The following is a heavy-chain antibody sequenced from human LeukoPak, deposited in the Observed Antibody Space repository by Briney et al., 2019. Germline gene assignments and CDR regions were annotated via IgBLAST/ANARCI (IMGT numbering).Heavy chain of an antibody. CDR2: IYYSGST. CDR1: GDSISSYY. D-gene: IGHD3-16*01. CDR3: ARGYRGWGLPLDY. J-gene: IGHJ4*02. V-gene: IGHV4-59*01. Sequence: SETLSLTCTVSGDSISSYYWSWIRQPPGKGLEWIGYIYYSGSTNYNPSLKSRVTISVDTSKNQFSLKLSSVTAADTAVYYCARGYRGWGLPLDYRGQGTLVTVSS.